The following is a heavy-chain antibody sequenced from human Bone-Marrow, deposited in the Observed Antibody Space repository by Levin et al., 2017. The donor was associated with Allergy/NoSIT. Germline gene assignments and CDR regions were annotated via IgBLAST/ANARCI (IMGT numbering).Heavy chain of an antibody. Sequence: SETLSLTCTVSGGSISSTSDYWGWVRQPPGKGLEWIGSFYFSGNTYYNPSLKSRVTISVDTSKSKFSLRLRSVTAADTAVYYCARQPMVTGTFDYWGQGTPVTVSS. D-gene: IGHD2-21*02. CDR3: ARQPMVTGTFDY. CDR1: GGSISSTSDY. CDR2: FYFSGNT. V-gene: IGHV4-39*01. J-gene: IGHJ4*02.